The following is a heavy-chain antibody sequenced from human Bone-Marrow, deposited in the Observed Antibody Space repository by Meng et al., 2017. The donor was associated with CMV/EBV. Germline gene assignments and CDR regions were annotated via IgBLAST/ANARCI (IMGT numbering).Heavy chain of an antibody. CDR1: GDSISAYY. CDR3: ARYYCIGSSCYRTNWFDT. V-gene: IGHV4-59*01. CDR2: MSYNGIS. D-gene: IGHD3-22*01. Sequence: GSLRLSCTVSGDSISAYYWSWIRQPPGKGLEWIGYMSYNGISNYNPSLKSRVSISLDMSKNEFSLRLTSATTADTAVYYCARYYCIGSSCYRTNWFDTWGQGTLVTVSS. J-gene: IGHJ5*02.